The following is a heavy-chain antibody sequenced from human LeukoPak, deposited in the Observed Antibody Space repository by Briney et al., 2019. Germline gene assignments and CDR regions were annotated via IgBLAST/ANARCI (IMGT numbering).Heavy chain of an antibody. D-gene: IGHD2-2*01. CDR3: ARDSGADIVVVPAASDY. J-gene: IGHJ4*02. CDR2: IIPIFGTA. Sequence: SVKVSCKASGGTFSSYAISWVRQAPGQGLEWRGGIIPIFGTANYAQKFQGRVTITADKSTSTAYMELSSLRSEDTAVYYCARDSGADIVVVPAASDYWGQGTLVTVSS. CDR1: GGTFSSYA. V-gene: IGHV1-69*06.